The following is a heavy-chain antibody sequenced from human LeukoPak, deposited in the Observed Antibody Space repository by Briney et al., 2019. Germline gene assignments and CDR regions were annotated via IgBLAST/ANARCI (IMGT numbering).Heavy chain of an antibody. V-gene: IGHV4-59*01. CDR3: ARGVDTAMVMGLDYYYYYMDV. J-gene: IGHJ6*03. Sequence: PSETLSLTCTVSGGSISSYYCSWIRQPPGKGLEWIGYIYYSGSTNYNPSLKSRVTVSVDTSKNQFSLKLSSVTAADTAVYYCARGVDTAMVMGLDYYYYYMDVWGKGTTVTVSS. CDR2: IYYSGST. CDR1: GGSISSYY. D-gene: IGHD5-18*01.